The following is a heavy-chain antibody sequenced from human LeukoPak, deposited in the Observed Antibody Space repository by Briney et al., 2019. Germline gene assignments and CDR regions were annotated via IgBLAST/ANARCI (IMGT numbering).Heavy chain of an antibody. D-gene: IGHD3-10*01. CDR2: IYPSGST. CDR1: DGSISSYY. Sequence: SETLSLTCTVSDGSISSYYWNYIRQPPGKGLEWIGYIYPSGSTNYNPSLKSRVTISLDTSKNQFFLNLSSVTAADTAVYYCARGVVRSGTYFAFDIWGQGTMVSVSS. V-gene: IGHV4-59*01. CDR3: ARGVVRSGTYFAFDI. J-gene: IGHJ3*02.